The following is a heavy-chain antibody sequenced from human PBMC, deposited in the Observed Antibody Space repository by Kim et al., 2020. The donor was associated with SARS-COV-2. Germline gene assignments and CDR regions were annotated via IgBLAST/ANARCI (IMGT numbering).Heavy chain of an antibody. V-gene: IGHV1-3*01. CDR2: INAGNGNT. Sequence: ASVKVSCKASGYTFTSYAFHWVRQAPGQRLEWMGWINAGNGNTKYSQKFQGSVTITRDTSPSTAYMEVSSLRSEDTAVYYFARVVRGSTWYFDYWGQGTLVTVSS. J-gene: IGHJ4*02. CDR3: ARVVRGSTWYFDY. CDR1: GYTFTSYA. D-gene: IGHD1-26*01.